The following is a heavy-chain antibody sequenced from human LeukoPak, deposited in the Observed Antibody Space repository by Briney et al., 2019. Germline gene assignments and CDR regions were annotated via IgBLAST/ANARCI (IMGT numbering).Heavy chain of an antibody. V-gene: IGHV3-48*02. J-gene: IGHJ4*02. CDR1: GFTFSRYS. D-gene: IGHD6-13*01. CDR3: AKVPQAAAGRTPFDY. Sequence: GGSLRLSCAASGFTFSRYSMNWVRQAPGKGPQWVSYVSSSSSAIYYADSVRGRFTISRDNAKNSLYLQMNSLRDEDTAVYYCAKVPQAAAGRTPFDYWGQGTLVTVS. CDR2: VSSSSSAI.